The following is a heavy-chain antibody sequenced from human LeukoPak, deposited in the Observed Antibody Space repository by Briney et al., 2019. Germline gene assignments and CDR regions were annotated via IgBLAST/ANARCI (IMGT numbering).Heavy chain of an antibody. V-gene: IGHV4-61*02. D-gene: IGHD2-21*02. CDR3: ARTARDWFDP. CDR2: IYTSGST. Sequence: SQTLSLTCTVSGGSISSGSYYWSWIRQPAGKGLEWIGRIYTSGSTNYNPSLKSRVTISVDTSKNQFFLKLNSVTAADTAVYYCARTARDWFDPGAREPWSPSPQ. J-gene: IGHJ5*02. CDR1: GGSISSGSYY.